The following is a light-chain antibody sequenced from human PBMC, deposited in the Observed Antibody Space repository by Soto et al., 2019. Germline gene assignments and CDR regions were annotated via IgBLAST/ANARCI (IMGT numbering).Light chain of an antibody. CDR2: STS. CDR3: QQSYSTPWT. CDR1: QSISYY. V-gene: IGKV1-39*01. J-gene: IGKJ1*01. Sequence: DIQMTQSPSSLSASVGDRVTITCRASQSISYYLNWYQQKQGRAPRLLIYSTSTLQSGVPSKFSGSASGTDFTLTISSLQHEDFETYYCQQSYSTPWTLGQGTKVDIK.